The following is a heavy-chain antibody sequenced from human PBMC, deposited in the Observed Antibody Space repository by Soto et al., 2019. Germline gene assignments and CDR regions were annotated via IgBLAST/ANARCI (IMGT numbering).Heavy chain of an antibody. CDR2: MNPNSGNT. D-gene: IGHD3-10*01. J-gene: IGHJ6*02. CDR3: ASRITLVRGVLFPMDV. V-gene: IGHV1-8*01. CDR1: GYTFTSYD. Sequence: ASVKVSCKASGYTFTSYDINWVRQATGQGLEWMGWMNPNSGNTGYAQKFQGRVTMTRNTSISTAYMELSSLRSEDTAVYYCASRITLVRGVLFPMDVWGHATTVTVSS.